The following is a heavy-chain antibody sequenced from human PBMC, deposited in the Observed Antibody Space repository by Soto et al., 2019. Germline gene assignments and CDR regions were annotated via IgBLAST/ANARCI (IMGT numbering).Heavy chain of an antibody. CDR2: IYWNDDK. J-gene: IGHJ4*02. Sequence: SGPTLVNPTQTLTLTCTFSGFSLSTSGVGVGWIRQPPGKALEWLALIYWNDDKRYSPSLKSRLTITKDTSKNQVVLTMTNMDPVDTATYYCARPGLQFLSELYFDYRGQGTLVTVSS. D-gene: IGHD1-1*01. V-gene: IGHV2-5*01. CDR3: ARPGLQFLSELYFDY. CDR1: GFSLSTSGVG.